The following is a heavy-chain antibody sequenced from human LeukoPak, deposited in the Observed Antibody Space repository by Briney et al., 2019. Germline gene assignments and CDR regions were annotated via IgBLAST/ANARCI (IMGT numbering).Heavy chain of an antibody. CDR3: ARDNYDILTGYSYFDY. CDR1: GYTFTGYY. V-gene: IGHV1-2*02. D-gene: IGHD3-9*01. CDR2: INPNSGGT. Sequence: GASVKVSCKASGYTFTGYYMHWVRQAPGQGLEWMGWINPNSGGTNYAQKFQGRVTMTRDTSISTAYMELSRLRSDDTAVYYCARDNYDILTGYSYFDYWGQGTLVTVSS. J-gene: IGHJ4*02.